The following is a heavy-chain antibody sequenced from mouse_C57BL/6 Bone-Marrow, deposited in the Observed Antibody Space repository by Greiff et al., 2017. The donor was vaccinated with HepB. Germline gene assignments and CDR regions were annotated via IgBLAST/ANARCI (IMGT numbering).Heavy chain of an antibody. Sequence: EVKLQESGAELVRPGASVKLSCTASGFNIKDDYMHWVKQRPAQGLEWIGWIDPENGDTEYASKFQGKATITADTSSNTAYLQLSSLTSEDTAVYYCTSIYYYGSSYAMDYWGQGTSVTVSS. V-gene: IGHV14-4*01. CDR2: IDPENGDT. CDR3: TSIYYYGSSYAMDY. J-gene: IGHJ4*01. D-gene: IGHD1-1*01. CDR1: GFNIKDDY.